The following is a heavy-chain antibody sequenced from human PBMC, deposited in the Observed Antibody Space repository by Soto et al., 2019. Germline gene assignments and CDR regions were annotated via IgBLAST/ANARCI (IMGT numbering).Heavy chain of an antibody. D-gene: IGHD6-13*01. CDR2: IIPILGIA. J-gene: IGHJ4*02. Sequence: SVKVSCKASGGTFSSYTISWVRQAPGQGLEWMGRIIPILGIANYAQKFQGRVTITADKSTSTAYMELSSLRSAATSVYYWARGVSSQRGYNYWGQGPLVTVPP. V-gene: IGHV1-69*02. CDR3: ARGVSSQRGYNY. CDR1: GGTFSSYT.